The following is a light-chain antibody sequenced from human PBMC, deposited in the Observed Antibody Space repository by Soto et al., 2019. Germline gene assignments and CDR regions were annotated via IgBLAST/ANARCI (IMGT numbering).Light chain of an antibody. V-gene: IGLV2-23*01. J-gene: IGLJ1*01. CDR3: CSSAPESTYV. Sequence: QSALAQPASVSGSPGQSITISCTGTSSDLGAYDSVSWYQQHPHKAPQVIIYKGTRRPSGVSNRFSGSTSGNAASLTISGLQADDEADYFCCSSAPESTYVFGTGTKVTVL. CDR1: SSDLGAYDS. CDR2: KGT.